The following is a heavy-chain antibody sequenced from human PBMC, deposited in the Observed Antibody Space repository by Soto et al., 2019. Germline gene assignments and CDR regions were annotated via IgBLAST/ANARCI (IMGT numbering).Heavy chain of an antibody. CDR3: ARGYYYDSGAYAFDI. Sequence: VASVKVSCKASGYTFTGYYMHWVRQAPGQGLEWMGWINPNSGGTNYAQKFQGWVTMTRDTSISTAYMELSRLRSDDTAVYYCARGYYYDSGAYAFDIWGQGTMVTVS. V-gene: IGHV1-2*04. CDR2: INPNSGGT. D-gene: IGHD3-22*01. CDR1: GYTFTGYY. J-gene: IGHJ3*02.